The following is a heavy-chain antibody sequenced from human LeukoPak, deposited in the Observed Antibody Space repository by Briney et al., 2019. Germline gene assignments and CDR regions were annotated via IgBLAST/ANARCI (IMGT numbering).Heavy chain of an antibody. CDR1: GFMFSNSA. CDR3: ASYSSGWFKPFDS. V-gene: IGHV3-23*01. J-gene: IGHJ4*02. CDR2: ITSTSGSI. D-gene: IGHD6-19*01. Sequence: PGGSLRLSCVGSGFMFSNSAMSWVRQTPGKGLEWVSSITSTSGSIKYVDSVKGRFTISRDNSKNTLFLQMDSLRAEDTAIYYCASYSSGWFKPFDSWGQGTLVTVSS.